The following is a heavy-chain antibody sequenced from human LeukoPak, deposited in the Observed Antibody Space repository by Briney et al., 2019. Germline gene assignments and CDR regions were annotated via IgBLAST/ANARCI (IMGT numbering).Heavy chain of an antibody. J-gene: IGHJ3*02. V-gene: IGHV3-7*01. Sequence: GGSLRLSCAASGFTFSSYWMSWVRQAPGKGLEWVANIKQDGRERYYVDSVKGRFTISRDNAKNLLYLQMHSLRAEDTAVYYCARGRYCTNGVCYQGVFDIWGQGTMVTVSS. CDR2: IKQDGRER. CDR1: GFTFSSYW. D-gene: IGHD2-8*01. CDR3: ARGRYCTNGVCYQGVFDI.